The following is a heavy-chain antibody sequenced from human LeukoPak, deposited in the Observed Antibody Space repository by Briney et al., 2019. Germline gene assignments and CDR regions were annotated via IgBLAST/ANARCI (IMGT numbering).Heavy chain of an antibody. CDR1: GFTFSSYE. Sequence: GGSLRLSCAASGFTFSSYEMNWVRQAPGKGLEWVSYISSSGSSIYYADSVKGRFTISRDNAKNSAYLQMNSLRAEDTAVYYCARVYDGFDYWGQGTLVTVSS. D-gene: IGHD5/OR15-5a*01. CDR3: ARVYDGFDY. CDR2: ISSSGSSI. J-gene: IGHJ4*02. V-gene: IGHV3-48*03.